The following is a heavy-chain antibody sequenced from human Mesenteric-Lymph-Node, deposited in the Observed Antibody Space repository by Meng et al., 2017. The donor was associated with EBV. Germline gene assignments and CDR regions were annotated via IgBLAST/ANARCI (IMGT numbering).Heavy chain of an antibody. Sequence: QVQLQESGPGLVKPSPTLSLPCTVAGGSISSGGFNWSWIRQHPGKGLEWIGYIYYSGSTYYNPSLRSRVAISIDTSKNQFSLKLTSVTAADTAVYFCARTNYGDYNWFDPWGQGTLVTVSS. D-gene: IGHD4-17*01. J-gene: IGHJ5*02. CDR3: ARTNYGDYNWFDP. CDR1: GGSISSGGFN. CDR2: IYYSGST. V-gene: IGHV4-31*03.